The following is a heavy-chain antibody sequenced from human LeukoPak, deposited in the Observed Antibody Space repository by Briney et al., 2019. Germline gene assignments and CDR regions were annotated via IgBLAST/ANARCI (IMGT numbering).Heavy chain of an antibody. D-gene: IGHD3-10*01. V-gene: IGHV1-2*02. CDR2: INPNSGGT. J-gene: IGHJ4*02. CDR3: ARDSEPPSTYYYGSGFGGFFDY. CDR1: GYTFTSYY. Sequence: GASVKVSCKASGYTFTSYYMHWVRQAPGQGLEWMGWINPNSGGTNYAQKLQGRVTMTTDTSTSTAYMELRSLRSDDTAVYYCARDSEPPSTYYYGSGFGGFFDYWGQGTLVTVSS.